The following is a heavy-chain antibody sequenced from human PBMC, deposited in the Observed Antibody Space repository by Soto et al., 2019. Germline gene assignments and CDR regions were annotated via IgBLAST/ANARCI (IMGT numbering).Heavy chain of an antibody. D-gene: IGHD1-26*01. J-gene: IGHJ4*02. V-gene: IGHV2-5*02. CDR3: AHGWWDLFDL. Sequence: QITLKESGPTLVNPTQTLTLTCTFSGFSLSASGVDVGWIRQPPGKALEWLAHIYWDDDKRYSPSLKSRLTITKDTSKRQVVLIMTNMDPVDTATYYCAHGWWDLFDLWGQRTLVTVSS. CDR2: IYWDDDK. CDR1: GFSLSASGVD.